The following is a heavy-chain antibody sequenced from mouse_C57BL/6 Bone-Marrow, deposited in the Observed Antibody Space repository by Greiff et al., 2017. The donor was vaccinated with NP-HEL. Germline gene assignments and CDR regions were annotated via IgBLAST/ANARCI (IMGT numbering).Heavy chain of an antibody. CDR1: GFTFSSYA. Sequence: EVKLMESGGGLVKPGGSLKLSCAASGFTFSSYAMSWVRQTPEKRLEWVATISDGGSYTYYPDNVKGRFTLSRDNAKNNLYLQLSQLKSEDTAMYYCARDTEGDLDYWGQGTTLTVSS. V-gene: IGHV5-4*01. CDR2: ISDGGSYT. J-gene: IGHJ2*01. CDR3: ARDTEGDLDY.